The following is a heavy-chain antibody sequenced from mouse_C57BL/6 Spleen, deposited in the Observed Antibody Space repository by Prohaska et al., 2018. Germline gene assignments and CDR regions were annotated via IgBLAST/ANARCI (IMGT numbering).Heavy chain of an antibody. CDR3: ARGDYYSNYEENYFDY. D-gene: IGHD2-5*01. J-gene: IGHJ2*01. Sequence: HGNILDWIGYIYPYNGVSSYNQKFKGKATLTVDKSSSTAYMELRSLTSEDSAVYYCARGDYYSNYEENYFDYWGQGTTLTVSS. V-gene: IGHV1-31*01. CDR2: IYPYNGVS.